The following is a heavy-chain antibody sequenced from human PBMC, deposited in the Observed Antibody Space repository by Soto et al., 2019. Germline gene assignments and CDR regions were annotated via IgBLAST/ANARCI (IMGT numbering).Heavy chain of an antibody. CDR2: IYYSGST. Sequence: PSETLSLTCTVSGGSISSYYCSWIRQPPGKGLEWIGYIYYSGSTNYNPSLKSRVTISVDTSKNQFSPKLSSVTAADTAVYYCARGPTGPYYFDYWGQGTLVTVSS. V-gene: IGHV4-59*01. D-gene: IGHD2-8*02. CDR3: ARGPTGPYYFDY. CDR1: GGSISSYY. J-gene: IGHJ4*02.